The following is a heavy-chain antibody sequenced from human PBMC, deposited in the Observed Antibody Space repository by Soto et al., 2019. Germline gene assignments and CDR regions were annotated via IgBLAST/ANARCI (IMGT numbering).Heavy chain of an antibody. J-gene: IGHJ4*02. Sequence: EWLCRTGGVSGGSISGPYWSWIRQSPGKGLEWLGYVYYTGSTNYSPSLRSRVSISVDTSKNEFSLRLSSVTAADTAVYFCARSVAVPGAHIDYWGQGTPVTVYS. CDR1: GGSISGPY. V-gene: IGHV4-59*11. D-gene: IGHD6-19*01. CDR2: VYYTGST. CDR3: ARSVAVPGAHIDY.